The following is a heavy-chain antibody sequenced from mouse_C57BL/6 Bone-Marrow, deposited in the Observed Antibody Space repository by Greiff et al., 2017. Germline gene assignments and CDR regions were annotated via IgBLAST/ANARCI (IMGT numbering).Heavy chain of an antibody. J-gene: IGHJ1*03. CDR1: GFTFSSYA. CDR3: ARDKITTVVALHYWYCDV. CDR2: ISDGGSYT. V-gene: IGHV5-4*01. D-gene: IGHD1-1*01. Sequence: EVKVVESGGGLVKPGGSLKLSCAASGFTFSSYAMSWVRQTPEKRLEWVATISDGGSYTYYPDNVKGRFTISRDNAKNNLYLQMSHLKSEDTAMYYCARDKITTVVALHYWYCDVWGTGTTVTVSS.